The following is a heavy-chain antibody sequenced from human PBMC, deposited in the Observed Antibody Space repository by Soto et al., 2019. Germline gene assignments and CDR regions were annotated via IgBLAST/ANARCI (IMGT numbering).Heavy chain of an antibody. Sequence: GASVKVSCKASGYTFTSYDINWVRQATGQGLEWMGWMNPNSGNTGYAQKFQGRVTMTRNTSISTAYMELSSLRSEDTAVYYCARCYRPPDDAFDIWGQGTMVTVSS. CDR1: GYTFTSYD. J-gene: IGHJ3*02. CDR2: MNPNSGNT. CDR3: ARCYRPPDDAFDI. D-gene: IGHD2-15*01. V-gene: IGHV1-8*01.